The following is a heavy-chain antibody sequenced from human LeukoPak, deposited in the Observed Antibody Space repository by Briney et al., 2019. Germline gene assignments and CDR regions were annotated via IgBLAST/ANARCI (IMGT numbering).Heavy chain of an antibody. CDR2: ISYEGRTM. J-gene: IGHJ4*02. Sequence: GGSLRLSCAGAGFTFSNYGMHCVRQAPGKGQEWLAVISYEGRTMYYADSVKGRFTISRDNSRNTLFLQMNSLSPDDTAVYYCAKEGTAQISTWYDNWGQGTLVTVSS. V-gene: IGHV3-30*18. CDR3: AKEGTAQISTWYDN. CDR1: GFTFSNYG. D-gene: IGHD2-2*01.